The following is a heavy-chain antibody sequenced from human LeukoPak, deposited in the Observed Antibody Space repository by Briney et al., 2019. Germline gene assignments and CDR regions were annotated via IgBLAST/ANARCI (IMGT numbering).Heavy chain of an antibody. CDR1: GFTFSSYG. D-gene: IGHD3-10*01. CDR3: AKDPNLWFGSPYYVDV. CDR2: IRYDGSNK. J-gene: IGHJ6*03. Sequence: PGGSLRLSCAASGFTFSSYGMHWVRQAPGKGLEWVAFIRYDGSNKYYADSVKGRFTISRDNSKNTLYLQMNSLRAEDTAVYYCAKDPNLWFGSPYYVDVWGKGTTVTVSS. V-gene: IGHV3-30*02.